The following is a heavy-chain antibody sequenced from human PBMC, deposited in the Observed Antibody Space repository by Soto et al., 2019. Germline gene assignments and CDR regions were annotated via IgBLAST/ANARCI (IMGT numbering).Heavy chain of an antibody. D-gene: IGHD6-19*01. CDR3: ARDVAVSAFDI. V-gene: IGHV4-59*01. J-gene: IGHJ3*02. CDR1: GGSISSYY. Sequence: QVQLQESGPGLVKPSETLSLTCTVSGGSISSYYWSWIRQPPGKGLEWIGYIYYSGSTYYNPSLKSRVTISVDTSKNQFSLKLSSVTAADTAVYYCARDVAVSAFDIWGQGTMVTVSS. CDR2: IYYSGST.